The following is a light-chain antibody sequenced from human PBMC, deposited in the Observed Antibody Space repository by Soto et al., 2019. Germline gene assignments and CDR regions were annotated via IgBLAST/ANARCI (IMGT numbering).Light chain of an antibody. CDR3: QQGYSSPPIT. Sequence: DIQMTQSPSSLSASVGDRITITCRASQNIRSFLNWYQQKPGKAPRLLIYSASSLQSGVPSRFSGSGSGTDFTLTINNLQPEDFATYYCQQGYSSPPITFGQGTRLEIK. CDR1: QNIRSF. J-gene: IGKJ5*01. CDR2: SAS. V-gene: IGKV1-39*01.